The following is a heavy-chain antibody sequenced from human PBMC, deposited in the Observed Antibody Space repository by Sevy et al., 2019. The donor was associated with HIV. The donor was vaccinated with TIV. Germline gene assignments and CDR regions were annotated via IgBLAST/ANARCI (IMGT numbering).Heavy chain of an antibody. Sequence: GGSLRLSCAASGFDFSIYSMSWVRQAPGKGLEWVSTLCFGCGKINYADSVKGRFTISRENSKSSVYLQMNNMRVEDTAVYYCAREGCTKPHDYWGQGTLVTVSS. CDR2: LCFGCGKI. J-gene: IGHJ4*02. D-gene: IGHD2-8*01. CDR3: AREGCTKPHDY. CDR1: GFDFSIYS. V-gene: IGHV3-23*01.